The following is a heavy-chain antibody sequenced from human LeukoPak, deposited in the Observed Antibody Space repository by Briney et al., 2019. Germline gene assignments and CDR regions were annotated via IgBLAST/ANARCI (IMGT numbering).Heavy chain of an antibody. V-gene: IGHV3-23*01. CDR3: AKGEQWLVLYFQH. CDR2: ISGSGGGT. D-gene: IGHD6-19*01. J-gene: IGHJ1*01. CDR1: GFTFNSHA. Sequence: GGSLRLSCAVSGFTFNSHAMCWVRQAPGKGLEWVAAISGSGGGTDYADSVKGRFTISRDNSKNTLYLQMNSLRAEDTAVYYCAKGEQWLVLYFQHWGQGTLVTVSS.